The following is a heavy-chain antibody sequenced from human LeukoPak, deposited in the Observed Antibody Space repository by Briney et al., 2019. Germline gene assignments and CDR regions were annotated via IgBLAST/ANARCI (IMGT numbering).Heavy chain of an antibody. CDR1: GYTFTSYG. CDR2: ISAYNGNT. CDR3: ARAVTIFGVVTRFDP. Sequence: GASVKVSCKASGYTFTSYGISWVRQAPGQGLEWTGWISAYNGNTNYAQKLQGRVTMTTDTSTSTAYMELRSLRSDDTAVYYCARAVTIFGVVTRFDPWGQGTLVTVSS. V-gene: IGHV1-18*01. D-gene: IGHD3-3*01. J-gene: IGHJ5*02.